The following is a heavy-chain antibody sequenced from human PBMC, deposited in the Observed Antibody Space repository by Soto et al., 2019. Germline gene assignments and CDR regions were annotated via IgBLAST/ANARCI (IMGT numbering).Heavy chain of an antibody. CDR2: FDPEDGET. Sequence: GASVKVSCKVSGYALTELSMHWVRQAPGKGLEWMGGFDPEDGETIYAQKFQGRVTMTEDTSTDTAYMELSSLRSEDTAVYYCATDPRGGPTQFDPWGQGTLVTVSS. J-gene: IGHJ5*02. V-gene: IGHV1-24*01. CDR3: ATDPRGGPTQFDP. CDR1: GYALTELS. D-gene: IGHD2-15*01.